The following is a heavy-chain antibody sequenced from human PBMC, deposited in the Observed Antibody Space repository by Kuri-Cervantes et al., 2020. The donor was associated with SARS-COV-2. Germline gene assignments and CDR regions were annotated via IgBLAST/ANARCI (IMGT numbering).Heavy chain of an antibody. CDR1: ESTFPNYD. D-gene: IGHD6-13*01. CDR2: VKTNSGNT. V-gene: IGHV1-8*01. CDR3: ARATSSSWEDWFDP. Sequence: ASVKVSCKAPESTFPNYDINWVRQATGQGLEWMGMVKTNSGNTLYAQIFQGRVTMTRDTSTSTVYMELSSLRSEDTAVYYCARATSSSWEDWFDPWGQGTLVTVSS. J-gene: IGHJ5*02.